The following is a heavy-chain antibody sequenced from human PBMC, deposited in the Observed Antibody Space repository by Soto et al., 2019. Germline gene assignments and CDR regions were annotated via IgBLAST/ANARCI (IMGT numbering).Heavy chain of an antibody. Sequence: QVQLVHSGAEVKKPGASVKVYCKASGYSFATYGFSCVRQAPGQVLECVGWISAPNGDTHYSQKFQGRVTLTTETLTITGYMELRILTSYDTAGYFCSTEPIYYNDGSGYYPLGHWGQGTLVTVSS. CDR1: GYSFATYG. J-gene: IGHJ4*02. V-gene: IGHV1-18*04. CDR2: ISAPNGDT. D-gene: IGHD3-22*01. CDR3: STEPIYYNDGSGYYPLGH.